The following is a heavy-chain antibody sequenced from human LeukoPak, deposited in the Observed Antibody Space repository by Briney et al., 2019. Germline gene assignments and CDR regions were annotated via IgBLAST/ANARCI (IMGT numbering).Heavy chain of an antibody. J-gene: IGHJ4*02. CDR2: ISPLNGNI. V-gene: IGHV1-18*01. Sequence: ASVKVSCEASGYPFRSFGISWVRQAPGQGLEWMGWISPLNGNIQYAPKIQDRVTMTTDTSTSTAYMELRSLTSDDTAIYLRGSASRGFGLSVIIGNWGQGTLVIVSS. CDR1: GYPFRSFG. D-gene: IGHD2-2*01. CDR3: GSASRGFGLSVIIGN.